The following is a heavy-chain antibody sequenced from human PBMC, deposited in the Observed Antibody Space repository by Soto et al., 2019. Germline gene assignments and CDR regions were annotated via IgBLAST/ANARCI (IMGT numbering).Heavy chain of an antibody. CDR2: IIPIFGTA. CDR1: GGTFSSYA. V-gene: IGHV1-69*12. CDR3: ARRVPGHSGSSES. Sequence: QVQLVQSGAEVKKPGSSVKVSCKASGGTFSSYAISWVRQAPGQGLEWMGGIIPIFGTANYAQKFQGRVTSTADDSTSTAYMELSGLRSEDTAVYYGARRVPGHSGSSESWGQGTLVTVSS. J-gene: IGHJ4*02. D-gene: IGHD1-26*01.